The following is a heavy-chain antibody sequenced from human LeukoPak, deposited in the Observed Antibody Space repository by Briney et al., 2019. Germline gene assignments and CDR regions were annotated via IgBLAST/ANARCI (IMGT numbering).Heavy chain of an antibody. CDR3: ARDRFGEGTV. Sequence: GGSLRLSCEAPGVTVSSNYMSWVRQAPGKGLEWVSVLYSGGSLYYGDSVKGRFTISSDNSKKTLYLQMNNVRVEDTAMYYCARDRFGEGTVWGQGTSVTVSS. D-gene: IGHD3-10*01. CDR1: GVTVSSNY. J-gene: IGHJ6*02. CDR2: LYSGGSL. V-gene: IGHV3-53*01.